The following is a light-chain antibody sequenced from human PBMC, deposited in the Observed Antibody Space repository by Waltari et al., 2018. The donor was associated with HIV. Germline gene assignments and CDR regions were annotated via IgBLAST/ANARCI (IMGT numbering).Light chain of an antibody. CDR2: KNN. CDR1: DSNVGRHY. CDR3: GVWDDNLRGV. V-gene: IGLV1-47*01. Sequence: QAVLTQPPSASASSGQKITISCSGGDSNVGRHYVYWYHQLPGGAPKLLLYKNNQRSSGVPDRFSGSKSGTSASLTISGLRSEDEGIYFCGVWDDNLRGVFGGGTRLTV. J-gene: IGLJ2*01.